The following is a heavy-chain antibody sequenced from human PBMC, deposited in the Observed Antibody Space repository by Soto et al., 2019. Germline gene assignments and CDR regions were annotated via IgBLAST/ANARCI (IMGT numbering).Heavy chain of an antibody. CDR3: ARQQWLSYYCSMDV. CDR2: ISAYNGNT. V-gene: IGHV1-18*01. Sequence: QVQLVQSGAEVKKPGASVKVSCKASGYTFTTYGISWVRQAPGQGLEWMGWISAYNGNTNYAQKIQGRVTMTTDTSTSPAYMELRSLRSDDTAVYYCARQQWLSYYCSMDVWGQGTTVTVSS. J-gene: IGHJ6*02. CDR1: GYTFTTYG. D-gene: IGHD6-19*01.